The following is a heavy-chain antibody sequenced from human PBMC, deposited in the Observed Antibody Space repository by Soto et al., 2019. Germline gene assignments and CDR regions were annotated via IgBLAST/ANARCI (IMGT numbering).Heavy chain of an antibody. D-gene: IGHD6-19*01. V-gene: IGHV1-2*04. CDR3: ARGRKYSSGWYGSYYYYGIDV. J-gene: IGHJ6*02. Sequence: ASVKVSCKASGYTFTGYYMHWVRQAPGQGLEWMGWINPNSGGTNYAQKFQGWVTMTRDTSISTAYMELSRLRSDDTAGYYCARGRKYSSGWYGSYYYYGIDVWG. CDR2: INPNSGGT. CDR1: GYTFTGYY.